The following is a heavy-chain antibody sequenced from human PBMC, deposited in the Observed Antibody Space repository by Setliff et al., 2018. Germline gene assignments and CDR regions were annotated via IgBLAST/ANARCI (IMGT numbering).Heavy chain of an antibody. CDR3: ARGVMNYDFWSGYYTRASIDY. J-gene: IGHJ4*02. Sequence: SETLSLTCTVSGGSISSSSYYWGWIRQPPGKGLEWIGEINHSGSTNYNPSLKSRVTISVDTSKNQFSLKLSSVTAADTAVYYCARGVMNYDFWSGYYTRASIDYWGQGTLVTVSS. CDR2: INHSGST. V-gene: IGHV4-39*07. D-gene: IGHD3-3*01. CDR1: GGSISSSSYY.